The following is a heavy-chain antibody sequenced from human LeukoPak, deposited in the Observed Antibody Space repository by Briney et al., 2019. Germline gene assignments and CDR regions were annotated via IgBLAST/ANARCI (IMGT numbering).Heavy chain of an antibody. CDR1: GFTFSSYA. CDR2: INQDGSGK. V-gene: IGHV3-7*01. J-gene: IGHJ4*02. CDR3: ASSSAWAGIFDY. D-gene: IGHD6-19*01. Sequence: GGSLRLSCAASGFTFSSYAMSWVRQAPGKGLERVANINQDGSGKYYVDSVEGRFTISRDNAKNSLYLQMNSLRAEDTAVYYCASSSAWAGIFDYWGQGALVTVSS.